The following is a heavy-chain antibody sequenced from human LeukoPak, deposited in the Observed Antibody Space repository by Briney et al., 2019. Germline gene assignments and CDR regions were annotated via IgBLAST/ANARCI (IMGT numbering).Heavy chain of an antibody. Sequence: SETLSLTCTVSGGSISSSSYYWGWIRQPPGKGLEWIGSIYYSGSTYYNPSLKSRVTISVDTSKNQFSLKLSSVTAADTAVYYCATAPTYYYDSSLYYFDYWGQGTLVTVSS. J-gene: IGHJ4*02. V-gene: IGHV4-39*01. CDR2: IYYSGST. CDR3: ATAPTYYYDSSLYYFDY. D-gene: IGHD3-22*01. CDR1: GGSISSSSYY.